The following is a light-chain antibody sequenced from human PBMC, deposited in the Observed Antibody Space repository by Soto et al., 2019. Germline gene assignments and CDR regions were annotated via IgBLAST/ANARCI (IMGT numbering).Light chain of an antibody. CDR2: AAS. V-gene: IGKV3-20*01. J-gene: IGKJ2*01. CDR1: QSVTSRH. Sequence: EIVLTQSPGTLSLSPGERVTLSCRASQSVTSRHLAWYQQKPGQAPRLLIFAASGRPPTIPSRFSGSGSGTDFTLTISRLEAEDFDVYFCQQYHTSPYTFGQGTRLEIK. CDR3: QQYHTSPYT.